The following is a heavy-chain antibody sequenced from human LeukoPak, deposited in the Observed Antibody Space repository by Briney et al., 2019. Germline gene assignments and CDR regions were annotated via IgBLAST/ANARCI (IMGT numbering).Heavy chain of an antibody. V-gene: IGHV4-31*03. J-gene: IGHJ4*02. CDR3: ARRRKVRAAPFDY. D-gene: IGHD2-15*01. CDR1: GGSISSGGYY. CDR2: IYYSGST. Sequence: SETLSLTCTVSGGSISSGGYYWSWIRQHPGKGLEWIGYIYYSGSTYYNPSLKSRVTISVDTSKNQFSLKLSSVTAADTAVYYCARRRKVRAAPFDYWGQGTLVTVSS.